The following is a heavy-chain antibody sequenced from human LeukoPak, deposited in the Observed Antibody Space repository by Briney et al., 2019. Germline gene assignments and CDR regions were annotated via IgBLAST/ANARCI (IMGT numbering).Heavy chain of an antibody. Sequence: SETLSLTCTVSGGSISGYYWSWIRQPPGKGLEWIGYTYSSGSTNYNPSLKSRVTISIDTSKNQFSLKLSSVTAADTAVYYCARVWFGELLYLDYWGQGTLVTVSS. CDR1: GGSISGYY. CDR2: TYSSGST. V-gene: IGHV4-59*01. J-gene: IGHJ4*02. D-gene: IGHD3-10*01. CDR3: ARVWFGELLYLDY.